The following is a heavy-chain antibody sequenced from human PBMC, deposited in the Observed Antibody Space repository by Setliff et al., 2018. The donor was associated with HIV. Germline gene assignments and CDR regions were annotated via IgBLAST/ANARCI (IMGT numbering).Heavy chain of an antibody. J-gene: IGHJ4*02. CDR2: ISSSSTYI. CDR1: GFTFSSYS. CDR3: ATGYFYDSSGYKH. Sequence: GGSLRLSCAASGFTFSSYSMNWVRQAPGKGLEWVSSISSSSTYIDYADPVKGRFTISRDNAKNSLYLQMNSLRAEDTAVYYCATGYFYDSSGYKHWGQGTLVTVSS. V-gene: IGHV3-21*01. D-gene: IGHD3-22*01.